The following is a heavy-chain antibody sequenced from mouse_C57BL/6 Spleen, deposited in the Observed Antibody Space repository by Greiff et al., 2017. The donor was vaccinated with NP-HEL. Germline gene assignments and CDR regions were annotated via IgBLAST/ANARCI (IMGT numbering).Heavy chain of an antibody. CDR1: GYTFTSYW. Sequence: QVQLQQPGAELVKPGASVKLSCKASGYTFTSYWMHWVKQRPGQGLEWIGMIHPNSGSTNYNEKFKSKATLTVDKSSSTAYMQLSSLTSEDSAVYYCARRGGSSYRTRYFDYWGQGTTLTVSS. CDR3: ARRGGSSYRTRYFDY. D-gene: IGHD1-1*01. J-gene: IGHJ2*01. CDR2: IHPNSGST. V-gene: IGHV1-64*01.